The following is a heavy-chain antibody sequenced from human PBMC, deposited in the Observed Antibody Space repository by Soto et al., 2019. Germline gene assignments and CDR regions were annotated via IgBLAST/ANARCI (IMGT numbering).Heavy chain of an antibody. V-gene: IGHV3-21*01. CDR2: ISSSSRYI. D-gene: IGHD2-15*01. Sequence: EVQLVESGGGLVKPGGSLRLSCAASGFTFSSYSMNWVRQAPGKGLEWVSSISSSSRYIYYADSVKGRFTISRDNAKNSLYLQMNSLRAEDTAVYYCARGQVVVVAATRYFDLWGRGTLVTVSS. J-gene: IGHJ2*01. CDR3: ARGQVVVVAATRYFDL. CDR1: GFTFSSYS.